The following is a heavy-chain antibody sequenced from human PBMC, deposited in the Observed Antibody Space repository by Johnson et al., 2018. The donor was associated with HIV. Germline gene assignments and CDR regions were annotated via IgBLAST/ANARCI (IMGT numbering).Heavy chain of an antibody. CDR1: GFIFDDYG. CDR2: INWNGGST. D-gene: IGHD3-22*01. V-gene: IGHV3-20*04. Sequence: VQLVESGGGLVQPGRSLRLSCAASGFIFDDYGLSWVRQAPGKGLEWVAGINWNGGSTGYADSVKGRCTNSRDNAKNSLYLQMNSLRGEDTALYYCARGVTMIVVVITTEAFDIWGQGTMVTVSS. CDR3: ARGVTMIVVVITTEAFDI. J-gene: IGHJ3*02.